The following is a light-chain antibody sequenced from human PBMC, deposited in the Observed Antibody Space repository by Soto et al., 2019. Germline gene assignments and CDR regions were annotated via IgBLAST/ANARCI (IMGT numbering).Light chain of an antibody. CDR3: QQYYSTPPT. Sequence: DIVMTQSPDSLAVSLGERATINCKSSQNILYSSNNKNFLAWYQQKPGQSPNLLIYWASTRESGVPNRFSGSGSGTDFPLTISGLQAEDAAVYYCQQYYSTPPTFGQGTKLEIK. CDR2: WAS. CDR1: QNILYSSNNKNF. J-gene: IGKJ2*01. V-gene: IGKV4-1*01.